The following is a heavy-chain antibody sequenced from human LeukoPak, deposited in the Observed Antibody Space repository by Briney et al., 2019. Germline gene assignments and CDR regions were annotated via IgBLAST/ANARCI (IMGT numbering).Heavy chain of an antibody. V-gene: IGHV3-7*01. CDR1: GFRVSNFW. J-gene: IGHJ5*02. D-gene: IGHD3-16*01. Sequence: GGSLRLSCTGSGFRVSNFWMAWVRQAPGKGLEWVANITEDETGKYYVDSVKGRFTISRDNAKNSLFLQMNSVRVEDTAVYYCATDAFSYPNTWGQGTQVTVSS. CDR2: ITEDETGK. CDR3: ATDAFSYPNT.